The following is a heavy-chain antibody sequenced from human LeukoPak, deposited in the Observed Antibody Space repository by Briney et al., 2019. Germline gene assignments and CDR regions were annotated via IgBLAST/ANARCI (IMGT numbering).Heavy chain of an antibody. D-gene: IGHD3-10*01. Sequence: GASVKVSCKASGYTFTSYGISWVRQAPGQGLEWMGWISAYNGNTNYAQKFQGRVTMTRDTSISTAYMELSRLRSDDTAVYYCARGGKVMITEVRGALVSRDGFDIWGQGTMVTVSS. CDR2: ISAYNGNT. CDR1: GYTFTSYG. CDR3: ARGGKVMITEVRGALVSRDGFDI. J-gene: IGHJ3*02. V-gene: IGHV1-18*01.